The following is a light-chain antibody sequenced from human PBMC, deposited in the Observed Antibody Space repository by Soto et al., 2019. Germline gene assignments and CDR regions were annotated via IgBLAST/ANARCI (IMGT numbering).Light chain of an antibody. CDR1: QTVLYNSNNKNY. V-gene: IGKV4-1*01. CDR3: QQYYNTPWT. CDR2: WAS. J-gene: IGKJ1*01. Sequence: DFVMTQSPDSLAVSLGERATINCKSSQTVLYNSNNKNYLAWYQQRPGQPPKLLIYWASIRESGVPDRFSGSGSGTDFTRTISSLQAEDVAVYYCQQYYNTPWTFGQGTKVEIK.